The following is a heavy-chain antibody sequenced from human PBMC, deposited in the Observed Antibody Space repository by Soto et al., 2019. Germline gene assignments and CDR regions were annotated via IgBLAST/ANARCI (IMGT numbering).Heavy chain of an antibody. Sequence: EVQLVESGGGLVQPGGSLRLSCAASGFTFSSYRMTWVRQAPGKGLEWVASIKQDGSEKNYVDSVKGRFTISRDNAKNSLQLQMNSLRAEDTAVYYCARLMYYDFWSGHPWAFDIWGQGTMVTVSS. D-gene: IGHD3-3*01. J-gene: IGHJ3*02. CDR3: ARLMYYDFWSGHPWAFDI. V-gene: IGHV3-7*01. CDR2: IKQDGSEK. CDR1: GFTFSSYR.